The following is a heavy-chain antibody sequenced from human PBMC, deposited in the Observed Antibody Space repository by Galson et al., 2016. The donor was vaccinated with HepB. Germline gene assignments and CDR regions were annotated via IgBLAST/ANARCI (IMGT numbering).Heavy chain of an antibody. Sequence: SLRLSCAASEFTFSSYGMHWVRQAPGKGLEWVAVIWYDGSNKYYADSVKGRFTISRDNYKNTLYLQMNTLRAEDTAVYYCARADIGTSGTFPKFDPWGQGTLVTVSS. V-gene: IGHV3-33*01. D-gene: IGHD6-13*01. CDR3: ARADIGTSGTFPKFDP. J-gene: IGHJ5*02. CDR2: IWYDGSNK. CDR1: EFTFSSYG.